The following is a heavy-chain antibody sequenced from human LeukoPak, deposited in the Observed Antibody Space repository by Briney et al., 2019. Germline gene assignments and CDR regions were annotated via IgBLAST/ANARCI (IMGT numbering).Heavy chain of an antibody. CDR3: VRDEAEFGNRQWYFDL. CDR1: GYSINDGYY. J-gene: IGHJ2*01. CDR2: VYHSGTT. V-gene: IGHV4-38-2*02. D-gene: IGHD2/OR15-2a*01. Sequence: MPSETLSLTCAVSGYSINDGYYWGWIRQPPGKGLEWIGSVYHSGTTYYNPSLQSRVGISADMSRNQFSLRLNSMTAADTAVYYCVRDEAEFGNRQWYFDLWGRGTLVIVSS.